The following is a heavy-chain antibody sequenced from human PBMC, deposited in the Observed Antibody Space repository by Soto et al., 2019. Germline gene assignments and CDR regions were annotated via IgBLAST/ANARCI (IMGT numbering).Heavy chain of an antibody. D-gene: IGHD3-9*01. CDR2: IYYSGNT. J-gene: IGHJ2*01. Sequence: QLQLQESGPGLVKPLETLSLSCIVSGGSIRTSNHYWGWIRQPPGKGLEWIGSIYYSGNTNYNPSLKSRVAISVDTSKNQFSLKVTSVTAADTAVYYCAPGKPEYDIVTERRYFDLWGRGTLVTVSS. CDR3: APGKPEYDIVTERRYFDL. V-gene: IGHV4-39*01. CDR1: GGSIRTSNHY.